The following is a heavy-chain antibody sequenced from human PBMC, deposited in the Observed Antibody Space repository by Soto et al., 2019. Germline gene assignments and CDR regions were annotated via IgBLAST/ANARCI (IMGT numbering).Heavy chain of an antibody. CDR2: ISDSGSTT. V-gene: IGHV3-23*01. D-gene: IGHD2-21*01. Sequence: PGGSLRLSFAASGFTFSDYAMTWVRQAPGKWLEWVASISDSGSTTYYADSVKGRFTISRDNSKNTFYLQMNTLSGDETAVYYCAKNQIALIVVKIAFDFWGQGTMVTVSS. CDR1: GFTFSDYA. CDR3: AKNQIALIVVKIAFDF. J-gene: IGHJ3*01.